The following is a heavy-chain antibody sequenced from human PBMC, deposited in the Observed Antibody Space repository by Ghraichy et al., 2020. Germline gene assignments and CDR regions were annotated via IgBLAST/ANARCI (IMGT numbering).Heavy chain of an antibody. V-gene: IGHV3-30*18. Sequence: GESLNISCAASGFTFSSYGMHWVRQAPGKGLEWVAVISYDGSNKYYADSVKGRLTISRDNSKNTLYLQMNSLRAEDTAVYYCAKDLFTTAMGAPYYYYYGMDVWGQGTTVTVSS. CDR2: ISYDGSNK. CDR3: AKDLFTTAMGAPYYYYYGMDV. J-gene: IGHJ6*02. D-gene: IGHD5-18*01. CDR1: GFTFSSYG.